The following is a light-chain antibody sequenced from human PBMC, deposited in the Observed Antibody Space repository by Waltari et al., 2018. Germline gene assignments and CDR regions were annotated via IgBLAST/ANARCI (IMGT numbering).Light chain of an antibody. CDR1: SSDVAGYNY. Sequence: QSALTQPASVSGSPGQSITISCTGTSSDVAGYNYVSWYQQHPGKAPKLMIYDVSNRPSGVSNRCSGSKSGNTASLTISGLQAEDEADYYCSSYTSSSTLYVFGTGTKVTVL. J-gene: IGLJ1*01. CDR3: SSYTSSSTLYV. V-gene: IGLV2-14*03. CDR2: DVS.